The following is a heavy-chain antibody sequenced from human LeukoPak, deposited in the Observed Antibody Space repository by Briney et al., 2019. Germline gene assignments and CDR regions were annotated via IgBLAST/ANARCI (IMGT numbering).Heavy chain of an antibody. V-gene: IGHV3-64D*06. D-gene: IGHD2-2*01. CDR1: GFTFSNYT. CDR3: VKDQHCSTISWERRTGFDA. CDR2: ISSTGGST. Sequence: PVGCLRLSSSASGFTFSNYTMRCVRQAPRKGVEFGSGISSTGGSTNYPDSVKDRFSISRDNSKTTLYLQMTSLRDDDKAVYYCVKDQHCSTISWERRTGFDAWGQGTSVTVSS. J-gene: IGHJ5*02.